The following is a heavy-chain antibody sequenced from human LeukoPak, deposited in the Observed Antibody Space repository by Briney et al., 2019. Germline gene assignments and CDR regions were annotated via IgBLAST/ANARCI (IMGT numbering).Heavy chain of an antibody. J-gene: IGHJ4*02. CDR1: GFTFSSYG. CDR2: IRYDGSNK. D-gene: IGHD3-22*01. V-gene: IGHV3-30*02. CDR3: AKDRFDYYDSSGYSFEY. Sequence: GGSLRLSCAASGFTFSSYGMHWVRQAPGKGLEWVAFIRYDGSNKYYADSVKGRFTISRDNSKNTLYLQMNSLRAEDTAVYYCAKDRFDYYDSSGYSFEYWGQGTLVIVSS.